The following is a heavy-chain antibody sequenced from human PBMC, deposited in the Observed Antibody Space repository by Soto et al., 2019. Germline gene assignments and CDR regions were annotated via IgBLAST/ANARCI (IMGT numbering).Heavy chain of an antibody. CDR2: RNPNSGNT. Sequence: QVQLVQSGAEVKKPGASVKVSCKASGYTFTSYGINWVRQATGQGLEWMGWRNPNSGNTGYAQKFQGRVTMTRNTSISTAYMELSSLRSEDTAVYYCARERTGTTSMDVWGQGTTVTVSS. D-gene: IGHD1-1*01. V-gene: IGHV1-8*01. CDR1: GYTFTSYG. J-gene: IGHJ6*02. CDR3: ARERTGTTSMDV.